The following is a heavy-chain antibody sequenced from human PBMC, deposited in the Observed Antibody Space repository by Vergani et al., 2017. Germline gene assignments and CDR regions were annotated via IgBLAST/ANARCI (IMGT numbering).Heavy chain of an antibody. CDR1: GFTFSSYS. CDR3: ARGGRNDFWSGYYDY. D-gene: IGHD3-3*01. J-gene: IGHJ4*02. Sequence: EVQLVESGGGLVKPGGSLRLSCAASGFTFSSYSMNWVRQAPGKGLEWVSSISSSSSYIYYADSVKGRFTISRDNAKNSLYLQMNSLRAEDTAGYYCARGGRNDFWSGYYDYWGQGTLVTVSS. CDR2: ISSSSSYI. V-gene: IGHV3-21*04.